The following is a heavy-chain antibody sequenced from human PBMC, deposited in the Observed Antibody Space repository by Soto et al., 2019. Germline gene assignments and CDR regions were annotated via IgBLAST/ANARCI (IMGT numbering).Heavy chain of an antibody. V-gene: IGHV3-64D*08. D-gene: IGHD6-6*01. Sequence: GGSLRLCCAASGLTFCSYGMHWVRQAPGKGLEYVSAISSNGGSTYYADSVKGRFTISRDNSKNTLYLQMSSLRAEDTAVYYCVKAGPSSHPARNRIAARLSGYYFDYWGQGTLVTVSS. CDR3: VKAGPSSHPARNRIAARLSGYYFDY. CDR1: GLTFCSYG. J-gene: IGHJ4*02. CDR2: ISSNGGST.